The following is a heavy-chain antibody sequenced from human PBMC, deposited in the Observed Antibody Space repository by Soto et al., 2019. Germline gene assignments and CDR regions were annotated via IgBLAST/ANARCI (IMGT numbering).Heavy chain of an antibody. Sequence: SLTCTVSGGSVSSGNYYWSWIRQPPGKGLEWIGNIYYTGSTNYNPSLKSRVSISADTSKSQFSLKLSSVTAADTAVYYCAWNRGSYEYFDYWGQGTLVTVSS. CDR1: GGSVSSGNYY. D-gene: IGHD1-26*01. CDR3: AWNRGSYEYFDY. J-gene: IGHJ4*02. CDR2: IYYTGST. V-gene: IGHV4-61*01.